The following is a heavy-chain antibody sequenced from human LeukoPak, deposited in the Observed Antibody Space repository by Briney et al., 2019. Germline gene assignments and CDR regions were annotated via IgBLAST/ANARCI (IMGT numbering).Heavy chain of an antibody. CDR3: AGGTGYQCY. Sequence: GGSLRLSCAASGFTFSSYGMHWVRQAPGKGLEWVAVISYDGSNKYYADSVKGRFTISRDNSKNTLYLQMNSLRAEDTAVYYCAGGTGYQCYWGQGTLVTVSS. J-gene: IGHJ4*02. CDR1: GFTFSSYG. V-gene: IGHV3-30*03. CDR2: ISYDGSNK. D-gene: IGHD3/OR15-3a*01.